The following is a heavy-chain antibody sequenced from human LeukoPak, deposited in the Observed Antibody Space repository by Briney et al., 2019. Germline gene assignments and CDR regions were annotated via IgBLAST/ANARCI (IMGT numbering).Heavy chain of an antibody. CDR3: AKRYSSSWCIDS. Sequence: PGGSLRLSCAASGFXFSSYGMHWVRQAPGKGLEWVAVISYDGTNRYYADSVKGRFTISRDNSKNTLYLQMNSLRAEDTAVYYCAKRYSSSWCIDSWGQGTLVTVSS. V-gene: IGHV3-30*18. CDR2: ISYDGTNR. CDR1: GFXFSSYG. J-gene: IGHJ4*02. D-gene: IGHD6-13*01.